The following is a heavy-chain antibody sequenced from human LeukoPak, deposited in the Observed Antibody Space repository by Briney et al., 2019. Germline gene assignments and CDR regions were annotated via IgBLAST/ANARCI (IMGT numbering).Heavy chain of an antibody. D-gene: IGHD3-10*01. V-gene: IGHV4-34*01. J-gene: IGHJ5*02. CDR3: ARDHQYGPLGRGFDP. Sequence: PSETLSLTCAVYGGSFSGYYWSWIRQPPGKGLEWIGEINHSGSSNYNPSLKSRVTISVDTSKNQFSLKLSSVTAADTAVYYCARDHQYGPLGRGFDPWGQGTLVIVSS. CDR1: GGSFSGYY. CDR2: INHSGSS.